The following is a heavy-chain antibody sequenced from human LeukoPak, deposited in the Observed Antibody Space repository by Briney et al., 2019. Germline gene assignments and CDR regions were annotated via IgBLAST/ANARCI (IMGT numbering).Heavy chain of an antibody. D-gene: IGHD2-2*01. CDR2: INHSGST. Sequence: SETLSLTCAVYGGSFSGYYWSWIRQPPGKGLEWIGEINHSGSTNYNPSLKSRVTISVDTSKNQFSLKLSSVTAADTAVYYCARQSQEYGFDYWGQGTLVTVSP. V-gene: IGHV4-34*01. CDR1: GGSFSGYY. CDR3: ARQSQEYGFDY. J-gene: IGHJ4*02.